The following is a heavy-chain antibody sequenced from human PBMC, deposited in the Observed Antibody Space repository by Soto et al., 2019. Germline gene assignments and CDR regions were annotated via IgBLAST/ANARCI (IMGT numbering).Heavy chain of an antibody. Sequence: SETLSLTCTVSGGSISSSSYYWGWIRQPPGKGLEWIGSIYYSGSTYYNPSLKSRVTISVDTSKNQFSLKLSSATAADTAVYYCARGWELLDYYYGMDVWGQGTTVTVSS. V-gene: IGHV4-39*01. D-gene: IGHD1-26*01. CDR2: IYYSGST. CDR1: GGSISSSSYY. J-gene: IGHJ6*02. CDR3: ARGWELLDYYYGMDV.